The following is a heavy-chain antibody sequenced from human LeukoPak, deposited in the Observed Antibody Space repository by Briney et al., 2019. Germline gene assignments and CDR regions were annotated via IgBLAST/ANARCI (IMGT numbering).Heavy chain of an antibody. Sequence: ASVKVSCEAYGVILSKYAITWVRQAPGQGLEWMGWINPNSGGTNYAQKFQGRVTMTRDTSISTAYMELSRLRSDDTAVYYCARDVWYYYDSSGYYGSVDYWGQGTLVTVSS. CDR1: GVILSKYA. CDR2: INPNSGGT. V-gene: IGHV1-2*02. CDR3: ARDVWYYYDSSGYYGSVDY. D-gene: IGHD3-22*01. J-gene: IGHJ4*02.